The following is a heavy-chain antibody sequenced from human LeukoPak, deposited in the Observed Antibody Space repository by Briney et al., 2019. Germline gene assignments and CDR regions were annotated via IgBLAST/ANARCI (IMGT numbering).Heavy chain of an antibody. Sequence: SVKVSCKASGGTFSSYAISWVRQAPGRGLEWMGGIIPIFGTANYAQKFQGRVTITADESTSTAYMELSSLRSEDTAVYYCARWVGAKANYFDYWGQGTLVTVSS. D-gene: IGHD1-26*01. V-gene: IGHV1-69*13. CDR1: GGTFSSYA. CDR3: ARWVGAKANYFDY. CDR2: IIPIFGTA. J-gene: IGHJ4*02.